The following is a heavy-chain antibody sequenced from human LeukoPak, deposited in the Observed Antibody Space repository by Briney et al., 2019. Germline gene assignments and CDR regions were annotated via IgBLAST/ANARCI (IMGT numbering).Heavy chain of an antibody. CDR1: GGSISSGDYY. D-gene: IGHD6-19*01. CDR3: ARQYGSGRWAFDI. J-gene: IGHJ3*02. V-gene: IGHV4-39*01. CDR2: NHYSGFT. Sequence: PSETLSLTCTVSGGSISSGDYYWGWIRQPPGRGLEWIATNHYSGFTYYNPSLKSRVTMSVDTSKNQFSLKLTSVTAADTAVYYCARQYGSGRWAFDIWGQGTMVTVSS.